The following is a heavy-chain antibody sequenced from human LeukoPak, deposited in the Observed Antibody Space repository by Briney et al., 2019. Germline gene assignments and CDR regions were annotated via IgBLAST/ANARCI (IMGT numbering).Heavy chain of an antibody. CDR2: IIPILGIA. CDR1: GGTFSSYA. J-gene: IGHJ3*02. D-gene: IGHD2-21*01. Sequence: SVKVSCKASGGTFSSYAISWVRQAPGQGLEWMGRIIPILGIANYAQKFQGRVTITADKSTSTAYMELSSLRSEDTAVYYCARERPGTNIVVGVDAFDIWGQGTMVTVSS. V-gene: IGHV1-69*04. CDR3: ARERPGTNIVVGVDAFDI.